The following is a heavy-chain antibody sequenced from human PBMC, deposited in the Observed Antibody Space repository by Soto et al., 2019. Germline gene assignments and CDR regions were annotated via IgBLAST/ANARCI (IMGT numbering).Heavy chain of an antibody. CDR3: VMVDNYVTPTPQDV. CDR1: GYIFVNYG. CDR2: ISPYTGNT. J-gene: IGHJ6*02. V-gene: IGHV1-18*01. D-gene: IGHD3-16*01. Sequence: QVQLVQSGDEVKKPGASVKVSCKASGYIFVNYGIAWVRQAPGQGLAWMGWISPYTGNTHSATKVQGRLTMTTDTSTSTAYMDLGSLTSDDTAVYYCVMVDNYVTPTPQDVWGQGTTVTVS.